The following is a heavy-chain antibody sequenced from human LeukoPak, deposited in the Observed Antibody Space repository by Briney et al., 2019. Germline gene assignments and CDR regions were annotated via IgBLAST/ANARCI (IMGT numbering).Heavy chain of an antibody. CDR2: IYSSAVT. CDR3: AIGFCSGGTCFDY. Sequence: GGSLRLSCAASGFTVSSNYMTWVRQAPGKRLEWVSLIYSSAVTDYADSVKGRFTISVDNSKNMMYLQMNSLRAEDTAVYYCAIGFCSGGTCFDYWGQGTLVTVSS. CDR1: GFTVSSNY. J-gene: IGHJ4*02. V-gene: IGHV3-53*01. D-gene: IGHD2-15*01.